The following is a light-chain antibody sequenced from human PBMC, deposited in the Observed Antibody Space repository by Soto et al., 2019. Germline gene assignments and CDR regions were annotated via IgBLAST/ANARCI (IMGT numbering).Light chain of an antibody. V-gene: IGKV3-20*01. J-gene: IGKJ1*01. CDR2: GAS. Sequence: EFVLTQSPGTLSLSPGERATLSCRASQTVRNNYVAWYQQKPGQAPRLLIYGASNRATGIPDRFSGSGSGTDFTLTISRLEPEDFAVYYCQQYGSSGTFGQGTKVDIK. CDR3: QQYGSSGT. CDR1: QTVRNNY.